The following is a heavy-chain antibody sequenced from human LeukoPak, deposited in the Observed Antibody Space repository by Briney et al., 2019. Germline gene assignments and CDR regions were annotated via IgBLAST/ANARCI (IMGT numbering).Heavy chain of an antibody. V-gene: IGHV3-7*01. CDR1: GFTFSTYW. D-gene: IGHD3-9*01. Sequence: GGSLRLACAASGFTFSTYWMSWVRQAPGKGLEWVASIKQDGSEKYYVDSVKGRFTISRDNAKNSLSLQMNSLRAEDMAVYYCARDDWAASGFYGMDVWGRGTTVTVSS. CDR2: IKQDGSEK. CDR3: ARDDWAASGFYGMDV. J-gene: IGHJ6*02.